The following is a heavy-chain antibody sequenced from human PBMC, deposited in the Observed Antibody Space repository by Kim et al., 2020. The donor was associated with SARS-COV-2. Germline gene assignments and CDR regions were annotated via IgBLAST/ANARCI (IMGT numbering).Heavy chain of an antibody. V-gene: IGHV3-15*01. D-gene: IGHD6-19*01. Sequence: GGSLRLSCAASGFTFSNAWMSWVRQAPGKGLEWVGRIKSKTDGGTTDYAAPVKGRFTISRDDSKNTLYLQMNSLKTEDTAVYYCTTVASIAVIPYYYYYMDVWGKGTTVTVSS. CDR2: IKSKTDGGTT. J-gene: IGHJ6*03. CDR3: TTVASIAVIPYYYYYMDV. CDR1: GFTFSNAW.